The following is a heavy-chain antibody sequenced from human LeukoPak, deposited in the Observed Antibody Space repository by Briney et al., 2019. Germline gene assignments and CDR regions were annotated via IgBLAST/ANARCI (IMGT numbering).Heavy chain of an antibody. CDR2: INPSGGST. V-gene: IGHV1-46*01. D-gene: IGHD3-22*01. CDR3: ARAYYHDSSDYYFPLDY. J-gene: IGHJ4*02. Sequence: ASVKVSCKASGYTFTSYYMHWVRQAPGQGLEWMGIINPSGGSTTYAQKFQGRVTMTRDTSTSTVYMELSSLRSEDTAVYHCARAYYHDSSDYYFPLDYWGQGTLVTVSS. CDR1: GYTFTSYY.